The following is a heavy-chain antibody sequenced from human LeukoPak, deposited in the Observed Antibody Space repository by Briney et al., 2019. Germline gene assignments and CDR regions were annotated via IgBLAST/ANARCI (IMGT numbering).Heavy chain of an antibody. J-gene: IGHJ4*02. CDR3: ATVPQYDSSGYFDY. Sequence: GASVKVSCKVSGYTLTELSMHGVRQAPGKGLEWMGGFDPEDGETIYAQKFQGRVTMTEDTSTDTAYMELSSLRSEDTAVYYCATVPQYDSSGYFDYWGQGTLVTVSS. CDR1: GYTLTELS. CDR2: FDPEDGET. V-gene: IGHV1-24*01. D-gene: IGHD3-22*01.